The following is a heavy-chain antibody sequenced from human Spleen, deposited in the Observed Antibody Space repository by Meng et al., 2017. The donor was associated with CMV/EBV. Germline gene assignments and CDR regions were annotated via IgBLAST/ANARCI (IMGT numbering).Heavy chain of an antibody. J-gene: IGHJ4*02. V-gene: IGHV4-34*01. Sequence: CAVYGGSFSGYYWSWIRQPPGKGLEWIGEINHSGSTNYNPSLKSRVTISVDTSKNQFSLKLSSVTAADTAVYYCATKAKLRWRSFDYWGQGTLVTVSS. CDR1: GGSFSGYY. D-gene: IGHD4-23*01. CDR3: ATKAKLRWRSFDY. CDR2: INHSGST.